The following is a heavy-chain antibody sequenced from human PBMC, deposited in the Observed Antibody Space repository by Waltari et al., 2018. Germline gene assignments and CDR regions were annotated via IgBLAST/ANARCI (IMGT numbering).Heavy chain of an antibody. J-gene: IGHJ4*02. V-gene: IGHV1-8*03. D-gene: IGHD1-26*01. CDR2: KNPNSCNT. CDR3: ARGGYSGSYCFDY. CDR1: GYTFTSYD. Sequence: QVQLVQSGAEVKKPAASVKVSCKASGYTFTSYDINWVRQATGQGLEWMGLKNPNSCNTGYAQKFQGRVNINRNTSISTAYMELSSLGSEDTAGYYCARGGYSGSYCFDYWGQGTLVTVSS.